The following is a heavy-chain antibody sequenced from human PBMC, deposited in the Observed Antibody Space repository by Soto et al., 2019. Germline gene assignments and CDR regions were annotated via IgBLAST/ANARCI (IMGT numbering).Heavy chain of an antibody. Sequence: PGGSLRLSCAASGFTFSDYYMSWIRQAPGKGLEWVSYISSSSSYTNYADSVKGRFTISRDNAKNSLYLQMNSLRAEDTAVYYCARGYCSGGSCYLGYFDYWGQGTLVTVSS. D-gene: IGHD2-15*01. CDR1: GFTFSDYY. CDR3: ARGYCSGGSCYLGYFDY. J-gene: IGHJ4*02. V-gene: IGHV3-11*06. CDR2: ISSSSSYT.